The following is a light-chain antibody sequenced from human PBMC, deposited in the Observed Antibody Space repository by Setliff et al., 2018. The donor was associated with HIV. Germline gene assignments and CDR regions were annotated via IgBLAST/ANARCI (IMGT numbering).Light chain of an antibody. CDR3: CSNTGSNTYV. Sequence: QSALAQPASVSGSPGQSITISCTGTSSDVGRYDLVSWYQQHPGKAPKLIIYQATKRPSGVSNRFSGSKSGNTASLTISGLQAEDEADYYCCSNTGSNTYVFGTGTESPS. CDR2: QAT. CDR1: SSDVGRYDL. V-gene: IGLV2-23*01. J-gene: IGLJ1*01.